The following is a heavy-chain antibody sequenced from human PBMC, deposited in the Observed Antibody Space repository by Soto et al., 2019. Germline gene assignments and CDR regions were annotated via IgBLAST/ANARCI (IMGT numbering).Heavy chain of an antibody. J-gene: IGHJ4*01. CDR2: IYYSGST. Sequence: TPGQGLEWIGYIYYSGSTSYNPSLKSRLSISIDTSKNQFSLKLTSVSAADTALYYCARGHRNSPDFLGFWGHGPLVSLSS. V-gene: IGHV4-30-4*01. D-gene: IGHD1-7*01. CDR3: ARGHRNSPDFLGF.